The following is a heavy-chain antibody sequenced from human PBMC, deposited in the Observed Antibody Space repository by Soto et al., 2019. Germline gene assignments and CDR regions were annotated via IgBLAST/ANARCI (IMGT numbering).Heavy chain of an antibody. Sequence: GGSLRLSCAASGFTFSSYGMHWVRQAPGKGLEWVAVISYDGSNKYYADSVKGRFTISRDNSKNTLYLQMNSLRAEDTAVYYCACSSGWYYFDYWGQGTLVTVSS. V-gene: IGHV3-30*03. J-gene: IGHJ4*02. CDR3: ACSSGWYYFDY. CDR2: ISYDGSNK. CDR1: GFTFSSYG. D-gene: IGHD6-19*01.